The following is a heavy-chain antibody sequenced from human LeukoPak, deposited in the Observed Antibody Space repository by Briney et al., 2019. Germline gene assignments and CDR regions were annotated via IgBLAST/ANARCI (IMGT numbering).Heavy chain of an antibody. CDR3: ARHGARNEALNWFDL. CDR1: GGSISSSSYY. Sequence: PSETLSLTCTVSGGSISSSSYYWGWIRQPPGKGLEWIGSMYYSGNTYYNPSLKSRVTISVDTSKNQFSLKLSSVTAADTAVYYCARHGARNEALNWFDLWGQGTLVTVSS. V-gene: IGHV4-39*01. CDR2: MYYSGNT. J-gene: IGHJ5*02.